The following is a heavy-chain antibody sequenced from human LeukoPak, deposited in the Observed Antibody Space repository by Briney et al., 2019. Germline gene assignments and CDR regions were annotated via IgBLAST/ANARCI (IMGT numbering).Heavy chain of an antibody. Sequence: SETLSLTCTVSGGSISSSSYYWGWIRQPPGKGLEWIGSIYYSGSTYYNPSLKSRVTISVDTSKNQFSLKLSSVTAADTAVYYCARARAKKTRGYFDYWGQGTLVTVSS. V-gene: IGHV4-39*01. D-gene: IGHD3-10*01. CDR1: GGSISSSSYY. CDR2: IYYSGST. CDR3: ARARAKKTRGYFDY. J-gene: IGHJ4*02.